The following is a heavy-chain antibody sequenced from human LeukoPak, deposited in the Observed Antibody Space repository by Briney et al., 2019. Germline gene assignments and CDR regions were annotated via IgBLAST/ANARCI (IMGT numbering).Heavy chain of an antibody. J-gene: IGHJ3*02. D-gene: IGHD6-19*01. CDR1: GFTFSSYS. V-gene: IGHV3-21*01. CDR3: ARALAGPIDAFDI. Sequence: PGGSLRLSCAASGFTFSSYSMNWVRQAPGKGLEWVSSISSSSYIYYADSVKGRFTISGDNAKNSLYLQMNSLRAEDTAVYYCARALAGPIDAFDIWGQGTMVTVSS. CDR2: ISSSSYI.